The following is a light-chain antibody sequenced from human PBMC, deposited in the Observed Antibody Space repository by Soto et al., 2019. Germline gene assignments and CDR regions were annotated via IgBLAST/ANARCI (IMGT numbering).Light chain of an antibody. J-gene: IGLJ3*02. V-gene: IGLV2-23*01. Sequence: QSVLTQPASVSGSPGQSITISCTGTSSDVGSYNLVSWYQQHPGKAPKVMIYEGSKRPSGVSDRFSGSKSGNMASLTISGLQAEDEGDYYCSSYVGNSAWVFGGGTKLTVL. CDR1: SSDVGSYNL. CDR3: SSYVGNSAWV. CDR2: EGS.